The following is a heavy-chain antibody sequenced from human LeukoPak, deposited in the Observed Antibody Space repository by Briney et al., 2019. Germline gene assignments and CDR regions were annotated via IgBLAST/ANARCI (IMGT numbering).Heavy chain of an antibody. V-gene: IGHV5-51*01. CDR2: IYPGDSDT. J-gene: IGHJ3*02. Sequence: GESLKISCKGFGYSLTSFWIGWVRQMPGKGLEWMGIIYPGDSDTKYSPSFQGQVTISADKSISTAYLQWSSLKASDTAMYYCARQGLGGGDGSGAFDIWGQGTMVTVSS. CDR3: ARQGLGGGDGSGAFDI. D-gene: IGHD2-21*02. CDR1: GYSLTSFW.